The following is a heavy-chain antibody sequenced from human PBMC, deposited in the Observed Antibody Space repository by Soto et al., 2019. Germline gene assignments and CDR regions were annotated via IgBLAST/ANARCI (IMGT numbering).Heavy chain of an antibody. V-gene: IGHV4-59*08. Sequence: SETLSLTCTVSGGSISSYYWSWIRQPPGKGLEWIGYIYYSGSTNYNPSLKSRVTISVDTSKNQFSLKLSSVTAADTAVYYCARQSAYYDFWSGSPGIADYYYYMDVWGKGTTVTVAS. J-gene: IGHJ6*03. CDR3: ARQSAYYDFWSGSPGIADYYYYMDV. CDR2: IYYSGST. CDR1: GGSISSYY. D-gene: IGHD3-3*01.